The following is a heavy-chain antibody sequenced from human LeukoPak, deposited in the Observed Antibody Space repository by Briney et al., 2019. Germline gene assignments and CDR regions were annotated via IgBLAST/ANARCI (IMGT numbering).Heavy chain of an antibody. V-gene: IGHV1-2*02. D-gene: IGHD1-26*01. J-gene: IGHJ5*02. CDR3: ARTTVGGGSYYGWFDP. Sequence: ASVKVSCKASGYTFTGYYMHWVRQAPGQGLEWMGWINPNSGGTNYAQKFQGRVTMTRDTSISTAYMELSRLRSDDTAVYYCARTTVGGGSYYGWFDPWGQGTLVTVSS. CDR2: INPNSGGT. CDR1: GYTFTGYY.